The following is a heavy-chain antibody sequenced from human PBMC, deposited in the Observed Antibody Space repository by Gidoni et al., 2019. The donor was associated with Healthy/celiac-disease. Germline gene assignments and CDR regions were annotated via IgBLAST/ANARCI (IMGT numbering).Heavy chain of an antibody. CDR3: AKDRSHYYDSSGYYRGGFFDY. CDR1: GFTFSSYG. Sequence: QVQLVESGGGVVQPGRSLRLSCAASGFTFSSYGMHWVRQAPGKGLEWVAVISYDGSNKYYADSVKGRFTISRDNSKNTLYLQMNSLRAEDTAVYYCAKDRSHYYDSSGYYRGGFFDYWGQGTLVTVSS. CDR2: ISYDGSNK. D-gene: IGHD3-22*01. J-gene: IGHJ4*02. V-gene: IGHV3-30*18.